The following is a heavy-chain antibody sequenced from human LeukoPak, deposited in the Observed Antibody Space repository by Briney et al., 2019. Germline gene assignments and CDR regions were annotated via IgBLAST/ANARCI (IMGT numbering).Heavy chain of an antibody. D-gene: IGHD1-1*01. CDR2: ISGSGTST. J-gene: IGHJ5*02. Sequence: GGSLTLSCAASGFTFSTSAMNWVRQAPGKGLEWVSGISGSGTSTYYADSVKGRFTISRDNSKSTLFLQMNSLRAEDTAVYYCAKPNWNPESDWFDPWGQGTLVTVS. V-gene: IGHV3-23*01. CDR3: AKPNWNPESDWFDP. CDR1: GFTFSTSA.